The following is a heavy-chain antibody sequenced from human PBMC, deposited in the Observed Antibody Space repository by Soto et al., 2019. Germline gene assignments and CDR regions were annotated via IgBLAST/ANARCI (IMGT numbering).Heavy chain of an antibody. Sequence: SETLSLTCTVSGGSISSGGYYWSWIRQHPGKGLEWIGYIYYSGSTYYNPSLKSRVTISVDTSKNQFSLKLSSVTAADTAVYYCAGYSHLLDILTGYYSSFWFDPWGQGTLVTVSS. V-gene: IGHV4-31*03. CDR2: IYYSGST. CDR1: GGSISSGGYY. J-gene: IGHJ5*02. D-gene: IGHD3-9*01. CDR3: AGYSHLLDILTGYYSSFWFDP.